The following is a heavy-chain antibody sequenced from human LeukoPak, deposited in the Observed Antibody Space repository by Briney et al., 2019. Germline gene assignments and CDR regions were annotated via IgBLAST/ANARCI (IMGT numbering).Heavy chain of an antibody. CDR2: ISGSGGGT. Sequence: PGGSLRLSCAASGFTFSSYAISWVRQAPGKGLEWVSAISGSGGGTYYADSVKGRFTISRDNSKNTLYLQMNSLRAEDTAVYYCAKSPSCSGGSCYWFDPWGQGTLVTVSS. J-gene: IGHJ5*02. CDR1: GFTFSSYA. CDR3: AKSPSCSGGSCYWFDP. V-gene: IGHV3-23*01. D-gene: IGHD2-15*01.